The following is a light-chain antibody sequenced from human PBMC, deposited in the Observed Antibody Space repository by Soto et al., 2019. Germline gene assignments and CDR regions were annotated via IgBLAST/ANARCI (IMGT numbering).Light chain of an antibody. V-gene: IGKV3-20*01. Sequence: EMVLLHSPGTLSLSPGERATLSCTTRQSLNARYLAWYQVTPGQAPSLLFYGASRRATGIPDRFIGSGSGTDFTLTITGLEPEDFAVYYCQQFHISRTFGQGTKVDIK. CDR1: QSLNARY. J-gene: IGKJ1*01. CDR2: GAS. CDR3: QQFHISRT.